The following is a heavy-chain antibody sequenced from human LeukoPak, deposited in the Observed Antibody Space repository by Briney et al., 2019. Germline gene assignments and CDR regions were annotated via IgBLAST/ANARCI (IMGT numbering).Heavy chain of an antibody. CDR1: GFTFSSCW. D-gene: IGHD6-13*01. V-gene: IGHV3-7*01. J-gene: IGHJ4*02. CDR3: ATGTSSSWYQVYDY. Sequence: GGSLRLSCAASGFTFSSCWMNWVRQAPGKGLEWVANIKQDGTEKYFVDSVKGRFTISRDNAKNTLYLQMNSLRAEDTAVYFCATGTSSSWYQVYDYWGQGTLVTVSS. CDR2: IKQDGTEK.